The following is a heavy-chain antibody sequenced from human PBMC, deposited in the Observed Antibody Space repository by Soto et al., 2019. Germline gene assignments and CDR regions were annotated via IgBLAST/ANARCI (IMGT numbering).Heavy chain of an antibody. D-gene: IGHD6-19*01. Sequence: ASVKVSCKASGYTFTSYGISWVRQAPGQGLEWMGWISAYNGNTNYALKLQGRVTMTTDTSTSTAYMELRSLRSDDTAVYYCARDQALAVAGTSTVYYYYGMDVWGQGTTVTVSS. CDR3: ARDQALAVAGTSTVYYYYGMDV. J-gene: IGHJ6*02. CDR1: GYTFTSYG. CDR2: ISAYNGNT. V-gene: IGHV1-18*01.